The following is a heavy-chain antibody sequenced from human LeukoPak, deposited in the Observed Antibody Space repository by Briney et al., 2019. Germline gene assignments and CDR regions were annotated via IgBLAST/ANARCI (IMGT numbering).Heavy chain of an antibody. Sequence: SETLSLTCTVSSGSISSSSYYWGWIRQPPGKGLEWIGSIYYSGNTYYNPSLKSRVTISVDPSKNQFSLKLRSVTATDTAVYYCASAVAGTQALDYWGQGTLVTVSS. CDR1: SGSISSSSYY. CDR3: ASAVAGTQALDY. J-gene: IGHJ4*02. CDR2: IYYSGNT. D-gene: IGHD6-19*01. V-gene: IGHV4-39*01.